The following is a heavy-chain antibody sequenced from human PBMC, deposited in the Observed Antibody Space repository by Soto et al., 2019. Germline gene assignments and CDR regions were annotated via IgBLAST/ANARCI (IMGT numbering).Heavy chain of an antibody. CDR2: ISSSSSYI. V-gene: IGHV3-21*01. D-gene: IGHD6-25*01. CDR3: ARDRSGVPPERYFDY. Sequence: TGGSLRLSFAASGFTFSSYSMKWGRQGPGKGPEWGSSISSSSSYIYYADSVKGRFTISRDNAKNSLYLQMNSLRAEDTAVYYCARDRSGVPPERYFDYWGQGTLVTVSS. J-gene: IGHJ4*02. CDR1: GFTFSSYS.